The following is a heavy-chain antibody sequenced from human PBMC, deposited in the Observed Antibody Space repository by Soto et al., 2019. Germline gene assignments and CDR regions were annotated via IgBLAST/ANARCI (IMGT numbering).Heavy chain of an antibody. D-gene: IGHD1-1*01. J-gene: IGHJ4*02. CDR3: AHRGKTTTTTYFFDH. CDR2: IYWDDDK. Sequence: QITLKESGPTLVKPTQTLTLTCTFSGFSLDTSGVAVGWIRQPPGKTLEWFTLIYWDDDKRYSPFLQSRLTITKDTSNNQVVLTLTNMDPVDTATYYCAHRGKTTTTTYFFDHWGQGTLVTVSS. V-gene: IGHV2-5*02. CDR1: GFSLDTSGVA.